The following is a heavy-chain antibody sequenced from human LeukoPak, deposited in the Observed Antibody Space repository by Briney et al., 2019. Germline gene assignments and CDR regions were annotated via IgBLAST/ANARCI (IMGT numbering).Heavy chain of an antibody. CDR1: GGSISSSSYY. Sequence: PSETLSLTCTVSGGSISSSSYYWAWIRQPPGKGLEWIGSIYYTGSTYYNPSLKSRVTISVDTSKNQFSLKLSSVTAADTAVYYCARCPGQQLVLINWFDPWGQGTLVTVSS. J-gene: IGHJ5*02. D-gene: IGHD6-13*01. CDR2: IYYTGST. V-gene: IGHV4-39*07. CDR3: ARCPGQQLVLINWFDP.